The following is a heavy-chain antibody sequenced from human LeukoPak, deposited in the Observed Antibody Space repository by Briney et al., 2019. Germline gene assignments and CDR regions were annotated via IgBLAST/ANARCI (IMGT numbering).Heavy chain of an antibody. Sequence: PGGSPRLSCAASGFTFSSYGMHWVRQAPGKGLEWVAVISYDGSNKYYADSVKGRFTISRDNSKNTLYLQMNSLRAEDTAVYYCAKERYYYDSSGRGVFDPWGQGTLVTVSS. D-gene: IGHD3-22*01. CDR2: ISYDGSNK. CDR3: AKERYYYDSSGRGVFDP. V-gene: IGHV3-30*18. CDR1: GFTFSSYG. J-gene: IGHJ5*02.